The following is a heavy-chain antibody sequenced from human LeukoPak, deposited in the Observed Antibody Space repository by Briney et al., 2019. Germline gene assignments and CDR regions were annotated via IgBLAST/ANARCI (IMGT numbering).Heavy chain of an antibody. Sequence: PSETLSLTCAVSGGSISSYYWSWIRQPAGKGLEWIGRIYTSGTTNYNPSLKSRVTMSLDTSKNQFSLNLNSVTAADTAVYYCARTSPRAATFDYWGQGTLVTVSS. J-gene: IGHJ4*02. D-gene: IGHD2-15*01. V-gene: IGHV4-4*07. CDR1: GGSISSYY. CDR3: ARTSPRAATFDY. CDR2: IYTSGTT.